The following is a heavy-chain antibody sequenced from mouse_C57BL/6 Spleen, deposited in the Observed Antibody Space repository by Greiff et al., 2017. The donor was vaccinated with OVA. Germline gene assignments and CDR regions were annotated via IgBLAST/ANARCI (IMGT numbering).Heavy chain of an antibody. CDR2: IDPETGGT. CDR3: TRGGYDYDWYCDV. J-gene: IGHJ1*03. Sequence: QVQLQQSGAELVRPGASVTLSCKASGYTFTDYEMHWVKQTPVHGLEWIGAIDPETGGTAYNQKFKGKAILTADKSSSTAYMELRSLTSEDSAVYYCTRGGYDYDWYCDVWGTGTTVTVSS. D-gene: IGHD2-4*01. V-gene: IGHV1-15*01. CDR1: GYTFTDYE.